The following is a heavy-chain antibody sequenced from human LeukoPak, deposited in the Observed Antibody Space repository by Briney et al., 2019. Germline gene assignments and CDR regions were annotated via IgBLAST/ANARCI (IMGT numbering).Heavy chain of an antibody. V-gene: IGHV3-30-3*01. Sequence: GRSLKLSCAASGFTFSSYAMHWVRQAPGKGLEWVAVISYDGSNKYYADSVKGRFTISRDNSKNTLYVQMNSLRDEDTALYYCAKDQRWESPHYLDSWGQGTLVTVSS. CDR2: ISYDGSNK. D-gene: IGHD1-26*01. J-gene: IGHJ4*02. CDR1: GFTFSSYA. CDR3: AKDQRWESPHYLDS.